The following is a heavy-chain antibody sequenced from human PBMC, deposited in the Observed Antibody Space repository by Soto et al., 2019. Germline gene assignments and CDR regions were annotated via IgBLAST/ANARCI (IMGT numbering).Heavy chain of an antibody. Sequence: SDTLSLTCTVSGGSISRGCHYWGWIRQHRGKGLEWSGCIYYSGSTYSYPSLRGRGTISVDTPKNQFSLKLSSVTAADTAVYYCARHGGKGYYFDYWGQGTLVTVSS. CDR1: GGSISRGCHY. J-gene: IGHJ4*02. D-gene: IGHD3-16*01. V-gene: IGHV4-39*01. CDR3: ARHGGKGYYFDY. CDR2: IYYSGST.